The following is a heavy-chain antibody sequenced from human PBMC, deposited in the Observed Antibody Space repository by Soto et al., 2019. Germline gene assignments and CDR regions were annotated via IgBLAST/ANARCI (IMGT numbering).Heavy chain of an antibody. CDR3: ARDTGYTFGSLNY. CDR2: MNAGVGNT. V-gene: IGHV1-3*01. CDR1: GYTFTDYA. Sequence: HVELVQSGADVKKPGASVTISCKASGYTFTDYALHWVRQAPGQRLEWLGWMNAGVGNTLYSQKFQGRITITRDTSASTAYMELNSLKSEDTAIYYCARDTGYTFGSLNYWGPGTLVTVSS. D-gene: IGHD5-18*01. J-gene: IGHJ4*02.